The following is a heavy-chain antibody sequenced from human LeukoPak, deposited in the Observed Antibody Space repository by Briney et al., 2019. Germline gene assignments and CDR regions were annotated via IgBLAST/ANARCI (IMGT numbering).Heavy chain of an antibody. D-gene: IGHD6-13*01. J-gene: IGHJ1*01. CDR1: GFTFSNYA. CDR2: ISGSGYTT. V-gene: IGHV3-23*01. Sequence: PGGSLRLSCAASGFTFSNYAMTWVRQAPGKGLEWVSAISGSGYTTYYADSVKGRFTISRDNSKNTLLLQMNSLRAEDTDVYYCAKDPTSGGTAEYFQHWGQGTLVTVSA. CDR3: AKDPTSGGTAEYFQH.